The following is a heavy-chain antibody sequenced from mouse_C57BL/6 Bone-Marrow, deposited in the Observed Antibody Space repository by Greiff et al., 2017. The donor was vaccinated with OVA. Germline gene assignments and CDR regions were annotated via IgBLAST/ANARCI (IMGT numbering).Heavy chain of an antibody. J-gene: IGHJ4*01. D-gene: IGHD1-1*01. CDR2: IYPGNSDT. CDR1: GYTFTSYW. V-gene: IGHV1-5*01. CDR3: TRVGYYGSSYEGYAMDY. Sequence: DVQLVESGTVLARPGASVKMSCKTSGYTFTSYWMHWVKQRPGQGLEWIGAIYPGNSDTSYNQKFKGKAKLTAVTSASTAYMELSSLTNEDSAVYYCTRVGYYGSSYEGYAMDYWGQGTSVTVSS.